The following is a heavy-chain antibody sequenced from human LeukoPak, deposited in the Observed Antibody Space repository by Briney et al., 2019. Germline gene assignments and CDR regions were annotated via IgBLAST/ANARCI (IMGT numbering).Heavy chain of an antibody. J-gene: IGHJ3*02. CDR3: ARNGGSYTFDI. D-gene: IGHD1-26*01. Sequence: SETLSLTCRVSGGSISTYYWSWIRQPPGKGLEYIGYIYYTGSTNYNPSLKSRVTISVDTSKNQFSLKLSSVTAADTAVYYCARNGGSYTFDIWGQGTMVTVSS. CDR2: IYYTGST. V-gene: IGHV4-59*01. CDR1: GGSISTYY.